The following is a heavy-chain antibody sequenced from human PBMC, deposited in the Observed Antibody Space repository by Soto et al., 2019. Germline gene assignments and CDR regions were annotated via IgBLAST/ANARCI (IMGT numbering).Heavy chain of an antibody. CDR1: GFTFSSYA. D-gene: IGHD2-15*01. V-gene: IGHV3-23*01. CDR3: AKGFLYHYCSGRAGFDAFDL. Sequence: EVQLLESGGGLVQPGGSLRLSCAASGFTFSSYAMTWVRQAPGKGLEGVSAFTGGGAVTYYADSVRGRFTISRDNSKNTLFLQMNSLRAEDTALYYCAKGFLYHYCSGRAGFDAFDLWGQGTMVTVSS. J-gene: IGHJ3*01. CDR2: FTGGGAVT.